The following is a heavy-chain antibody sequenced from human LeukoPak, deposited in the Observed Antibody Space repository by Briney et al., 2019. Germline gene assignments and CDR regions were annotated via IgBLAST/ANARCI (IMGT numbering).Heavy chain of an antibody. Sequence: GGSLRLSCAVSGFTFSRYSMHWVRQAPGKGLEWVAVISNDGSNQDYADSVKGRFTISRDNSKNTLYLQMNSLRPEDTAVYYCASVGVVINFDFWGQGTLVTVSS. CDR2: ISNDGSNQ. CDR3: ASVGVVINFDF. V-gene: IGHV3-30*04. D-gene: IGHD3-22*01. J-gene: IGHJ4*02. CDR1: GFTFSRYS.